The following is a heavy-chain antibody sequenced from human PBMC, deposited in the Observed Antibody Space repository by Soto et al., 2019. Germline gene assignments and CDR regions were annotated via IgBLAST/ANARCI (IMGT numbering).Heavy chain of an antibody. CDR2: IYYNGNT. J-gene: IGHJ4*02. CDR3: ARLGGYYQAFDS. Sequence: SETLSLTCTVSGASISSYYWNWIRQSPGKGLEWIGHIYYNGNTKYNPFLESRLTISVDTSKNQFSLELNSVTAADTAVYFCARLGGYYQAFDSWGQGTLVTVSS. D-gene: IGHD3-22*01. V-gene: IGHV4-59*01. CDR1: GASISSYY.